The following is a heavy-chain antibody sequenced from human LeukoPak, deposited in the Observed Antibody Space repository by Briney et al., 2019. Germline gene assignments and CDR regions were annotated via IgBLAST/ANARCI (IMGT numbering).Heavy chain of an antibody. CDR3: AREHWAAPDH. Sequence: GGSLRLSCAASGFTFGVYYMTWLRQAPGRGLEPLSFISPTGDIIKYVDSVTGRFTISRDNAKSSMYLEMNSLRAEDTAVYYCAREHWAAPDHWGQGTLVTVSP. V-gene: IGHV3-11*01. CDR1: GFTFGVYY. J-gene: IGHJ4*02. D-gene: IGHD3-16*01. CDR2: ISPTGDII.